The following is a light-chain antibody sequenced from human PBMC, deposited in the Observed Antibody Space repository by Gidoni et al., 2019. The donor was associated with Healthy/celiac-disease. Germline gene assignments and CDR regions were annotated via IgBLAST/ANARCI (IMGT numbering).Light chain of an antibody. CDR3: QQLNSYPGFT. J-gene: IGKJ4*01. CDR1: QGISSY. CDR2: AAS. V-gene: IGKV1-9*01. Sequence: DIQLTQSPSFLSASVGDRVTITCRASQGISSYLAWYQQKPGKAPKLLIYAASTLQSGVPSRFSGSGSETEFTLTISSLQPEDFATYYCQQLNSYPGFTFXGXTKVEIK.